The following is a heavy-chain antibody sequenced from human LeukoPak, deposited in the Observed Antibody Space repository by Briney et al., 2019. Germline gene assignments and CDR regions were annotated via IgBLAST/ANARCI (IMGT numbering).Heavy chain of an antibody. CDR3: ARERGSNRGLDY. Sequence: GASVKVSCKASGYTFTSYGISWVRQAPGQGLEWMGWISAYNGNTNYAQKFQGRVTMTRDTSISTAYMELSRLRSDDTAVYYCARERGSNRGLDYWGQGTLVTVSS. CDR2: ISAYNGNT. V-gene: IGHV1-18*01. J-gene: IGHJ4*02. D-gene: IGHD1-14*01. CDR1: GYTFTSYG.